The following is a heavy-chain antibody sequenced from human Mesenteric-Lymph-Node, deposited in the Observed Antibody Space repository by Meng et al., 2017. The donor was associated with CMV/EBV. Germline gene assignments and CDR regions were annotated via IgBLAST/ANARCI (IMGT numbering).Heavy chain of an antibody. CDR3: TTTYYDFWSGFSYYFDY. Sequence: GESLKISCAASGFNFGDYGMSWVRQVPGKGLEWVGRIKSKTDDGTTDYAAPVKGRFTISRDDSKNTLYLEMNSLKTEDTAVYYCTTTYYDFWSGFSYYFDYWGQGTLVTVSS. CDR1: GFNFGDYG. CDR2: IKSKTDDGTT. J-gene: IGHJ4*02. D-gene: IGHD3-3*01. V-gene: IGHV3-15*01.